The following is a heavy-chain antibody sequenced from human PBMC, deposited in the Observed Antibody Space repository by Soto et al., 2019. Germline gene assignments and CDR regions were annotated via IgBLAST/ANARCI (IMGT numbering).Heavy chain of an antibody. Sequence: QVQLQQWGAGLLKPSETLSLTCAVYGGSFSGYYWSWIRQPPRKGLEWIGEINHSGSTNYNQSLKSRVTRSVDTSKNQFSLTLTSVTAADTAVYYCARVGYSSSWYRRGAFDIWGQGTMVTVSS. CDR2: INHSGST. CDR1: GGSFSGYY. D-gene: IGHD6-13*01. CDR3: ARVGYSSSWYRRGAFDI. V-gene: IGHV4-34*01. J-gene: IGHJ3*02.